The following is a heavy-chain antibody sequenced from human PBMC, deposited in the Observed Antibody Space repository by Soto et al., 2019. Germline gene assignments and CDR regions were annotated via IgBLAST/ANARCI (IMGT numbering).Heavy chain of an antibody. V-gene: IGHV3-7*01. J-gene: IGHJ6*03. D-gene: IGHD3-10*01. CDR2: IKQDGSEK. Sequence: GGSLRLSCAASGFTFSSYWMSWVRQAPGKGLEWVANIKQDGSEKYYVDSVKGRFTISRDNAKNSLYLQMNSLRAEDTAVYYCARRPNYGSGSYYYYYMDVWGKGTTVTVSS. CDR1: GFTFSSYW. CDR3: ARRPNYGSGSYYYYYMDV.